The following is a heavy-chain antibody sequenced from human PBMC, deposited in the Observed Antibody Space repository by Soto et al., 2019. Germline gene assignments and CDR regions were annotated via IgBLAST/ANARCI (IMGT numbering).Heavy chain of an antibody. CDR2: IYYSGST. J-gene: IGHJ4*02. CDR3: ARRYGAPFDY. V-gene: IGHV4-59*01. CDR1: GGSISSYY. Sequence: QVQLQESGPGLVKPSETLSLTCTVSGGSISSYYWSWIRQPPGKGLEWIGYIYYSGSTNYNPYLKSRVTLSVYTSKNQFSLKLSSVTAADTAVYYCARRYGAPFDYWGQGTLVTVYS. D-gene: IGHD4-17*01.